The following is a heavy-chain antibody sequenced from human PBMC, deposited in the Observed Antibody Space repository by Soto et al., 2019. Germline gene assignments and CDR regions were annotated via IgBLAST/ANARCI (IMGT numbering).Heavy chain of an antibody. Sequence: PGGSLRLSCAASGFIFSNFWMSWVRQAPGKGLEWVANIKEDGSEKYHVDSVKGRFTISRDNVKNLMYLQMDSLRAEDTAVYKCGRGGDHSFDHCGQEPRLPVSS. D-gene: IGHD4-4*01. CDR2: IKEDGSEK. CDR1: GFIFSNFW. V-gene: IGHV3-7*05. J-gene: IGHJ4*02. CDR3: GRGGDHSFDH.